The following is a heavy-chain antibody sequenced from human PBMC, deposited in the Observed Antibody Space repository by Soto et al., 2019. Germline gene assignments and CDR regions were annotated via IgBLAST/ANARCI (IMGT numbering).Heavy chain of an antibody. CDR3: AREVSSGWYALDY. CDR1: GGSVSSGSYY. Sequence: PSETLSLTCTVSGGSVSSGSYYWSWIRQPPGKGLEWIGYIYYSGGTNYNPSLKSRVTISVDTSKNQFSLKLSSVTAADTAVYYCAREVSSGWYALDYWGQGTLVTVSS. J-gene: IGHJ4*02. CDR2: IYYSGGT. D-gene: IGHD6-19*01. V-gene: IGHV4-61*01.